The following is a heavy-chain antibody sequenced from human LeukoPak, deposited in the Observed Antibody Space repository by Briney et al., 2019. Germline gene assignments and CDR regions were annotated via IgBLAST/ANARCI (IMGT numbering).Heavy chain of an antibody. CDR2: ISWDGGST. D-gene: IGHD3-16*01. CDR3: AREIWSGSRWFDP. V-gene: IGHV3-43D*03. Sequence: GGSLRLSCAASGFTFDDYAMHWVRQAPGKGLEWVSLISWDGGSTYYADSVKGRFTISRDNSKNSLYLQMNSLRAEDTALYYCAREIWSGSRWFDPWGQGTLVTVSS. J-gene: IGHJ5*02. CDR1: GFTFDDYA.